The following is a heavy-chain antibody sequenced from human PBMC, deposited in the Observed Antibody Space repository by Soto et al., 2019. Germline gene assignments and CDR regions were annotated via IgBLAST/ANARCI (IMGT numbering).Heavy chain of an antibody. CDR3: TTDSVYDFWSGYVDY. V-gene: IGHV3-15*01. J-gene: IGHJ4*02. Sequence: GGSLRLSCAASGFTFSNAWMSWVCQAPGKGLEWGGRIKSKTDGGTTDYAAPVKGRFTISRDDSKNTLYLQMNSLKTEDTAVYYSTTDSVYDFWSGYVDYWGQGTLVTVSS. D-gene: IGHD3-3*01. CDR1: GFTFSNAW. CDR2: IKSKTDGGTT.